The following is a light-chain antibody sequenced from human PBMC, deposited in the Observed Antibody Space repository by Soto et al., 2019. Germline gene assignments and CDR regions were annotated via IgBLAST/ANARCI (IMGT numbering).Light chain of an antibody. V-gene: IGLV1-51*01. Sequence: QSVLTQPPSVSAAPGQKVTISCSGSSSNIGNNYVSWYQQLPGTAPKLLIYDNNKRPSGIPDRFSGSKSGTSGTLDITGLQTGDEADYHCATWDGSLPAEVFGGGTKVTVL. CDR3: ATWDGSLPAEV. CDR2: DNN. J-gene: IGLJ2*01. CDR1: SSNIGNNY.